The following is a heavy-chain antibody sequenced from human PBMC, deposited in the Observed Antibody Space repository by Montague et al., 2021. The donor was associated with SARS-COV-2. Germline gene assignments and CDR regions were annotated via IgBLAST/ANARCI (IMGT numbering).Heavy chain of an antibody. CDR1: GGSISSSSYY. CDR2: IYYSGST. CDR3: ARASGKKTIFGVVISYFDY. D-gene: IGHD3-3*01. Sequence: SETLSLTCTVSGGSISSSSYYWGWIRQPPGKGLEWIRSIYYSGSTYYNPSPKSRVTISVDTSKNQFSLKLSSVTAADTAVYYCARASGKKTIFGVVISYFDYWGQGTLVTVSS. J-gene: IGHJ4*02. V-gene: IGHV4-39*07.